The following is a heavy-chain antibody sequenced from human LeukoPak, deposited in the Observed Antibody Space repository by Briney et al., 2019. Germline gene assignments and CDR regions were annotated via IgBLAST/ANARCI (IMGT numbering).Heavy chain of an antibody. CDR2: IYTSGST. Sequence: SETLSLTCTVSGGSISSYYWSWIRQPAGKGLEWIGRIYTSGSTNYIPSLKSRVTMSVDTSKNQFSLKLSSVTAADTAVYYCARVRIYPPDYYDRSGYAFDIWGQGTMVTVSS. CDR1: GGSISSYY. CDR3: ARVRIYPPDYYDRSGYAFDI. J-gene: IGHJ3*02. D-gene: IGHD3-22*01. V-gene: IGHV4-4*07.